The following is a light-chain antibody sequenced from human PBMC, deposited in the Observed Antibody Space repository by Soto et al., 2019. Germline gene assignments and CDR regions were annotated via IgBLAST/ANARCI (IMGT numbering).Light chain of an antibody. V-gene: IGKV3-15*01. CDR2: GAS. CDR3: QQYNNWPLYT. Sequence: EIVMTQSPATLSVSPGERATLSCRASQSVSSNLAWYHQKPGQAPRLLIYGASTRATVIPARFSGSGSGTEFTLTISSLQSEDFAVYYCQQYNNWPLYTFGQGTKLEIK. CDR1: QSVSSN. J-gene: IGKJ2*01.